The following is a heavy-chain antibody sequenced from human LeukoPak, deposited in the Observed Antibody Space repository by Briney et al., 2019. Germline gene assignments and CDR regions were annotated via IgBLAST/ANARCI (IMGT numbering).Heavy chain of an antibody. CDR3: ARERTDYGSGSYYTDY. Sequence: SETLSLTCTVSGGSLSSYYWSSIRQPPGKGLEWVGDIYYSGSTNYNPSLKSRVTISVDTSKNQFSLKLSSVTAADTAVYYCARERTDYGSGSYYTDYWGQGTLVTVSS. CDR2: IYYSGST. V-gene: IGHV4-59*01. J-gene: IGHJ4*02. CDR1: GGSLSSYY. D-gene: IGHD3-10*01.